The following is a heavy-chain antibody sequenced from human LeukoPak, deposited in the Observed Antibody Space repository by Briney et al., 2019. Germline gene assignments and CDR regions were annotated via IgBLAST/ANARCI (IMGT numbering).Heavy chain of an antibody. Sequence: ASVKVSCKASGYTFTSYYMHWVRQAPGQGLERMGIINPSGGSTSHAQKFQGRVTMTRDTSTSTVYMELSSLRSEDTAVYYCARYEGAYYFDYWGQGTLVTVSS. J-gene: IGHJ4*02. CDR1: GYTFTSYY. CDR3: ARYEGAYYFDY. V-gene: IGHV1-46*01. CDR2: INPSGGST. D-gene: IGHD2-8*01.